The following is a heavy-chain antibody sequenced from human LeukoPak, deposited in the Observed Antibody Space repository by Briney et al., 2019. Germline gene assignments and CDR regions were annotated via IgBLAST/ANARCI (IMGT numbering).Heavy chain of an antibody. CDR3: AKDSGGYDQDYYYGMDV. D-gene: IGHD5-12*01. CDR2: ISWDGGST. CDR1: GFTFDDYT. J-gene: IGHJ6*02. V-gene: IGHV3-43*01. Sequence: PGGSLRLSCAASGFTFDDYTMHWVRQAPGKGLEWVSLISWDGGSTYYADSVKGRFTISRDNSKNSLYLQMNSLRTEDTALYYCAKDSGGYDQDYYYGMDVWGQGTTVTVSS.